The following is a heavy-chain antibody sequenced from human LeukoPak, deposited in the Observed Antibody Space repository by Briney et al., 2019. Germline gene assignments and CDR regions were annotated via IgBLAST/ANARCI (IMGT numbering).Heavy chain of an antibody. J-gene: IGHJ4*02. CDR2: IKEDGSEK. Sequence: PGGSLRLSCAASGFTSSSYWMSWVRQAPGKGLEWVANIKEDGSEKYYVDSVKGRFTISRDNAKNSLYLQMNSLRAEDTAVYYCARAKITLDSWGQGTLVTVSS. D-gene: IGHD3-10*01. CDR1: GFTSSSYW. V-gene: IGHV3-7*01. CDR3: ARAKITLDS.